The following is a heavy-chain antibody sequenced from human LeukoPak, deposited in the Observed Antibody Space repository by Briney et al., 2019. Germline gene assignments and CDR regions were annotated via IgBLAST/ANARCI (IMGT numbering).Heavy chain of an antibody. V-gene: IGHV3-74*01. J-gene: IGHJ4*02. CDR3: AKGMKLLNFDC. CDR1: GFTFSNYW. CDR2: ISNDGATT. Sequence: PGGSLRLSCVAPGFTFSNYWMHWVRQAPGKGLVWVSRISNDGATTIYADSVKGRFTISRDNSKNTVHLQMSSLRAEDTAVYYCAKGMKLLNFDCWGQGTLVTVSS. D-gene: IGHD2-15*01.